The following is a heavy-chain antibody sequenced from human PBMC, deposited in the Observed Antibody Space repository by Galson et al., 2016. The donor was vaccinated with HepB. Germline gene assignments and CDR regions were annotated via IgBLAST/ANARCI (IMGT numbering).Heavy chain of an antibody. D-gene: IGHD5-18*01. CDR1: GFSLSNSGEG. CDR3: AHSPLTWIQLWLQDSGYFDY. CDR2: IYWDDDK. V-gene: IGHV2-5*02. Sequence: PALVKPTQTLTLTCTFSGFSLSNSGEGVGWIRQPPGKALEWLALIYWDDDKRYSPSLKSRLTITKDTSKNQVVLTMTNMDPVDTATYYCAHSPLTWIQLWLQDSGYFDYWGQGILVTVSS. J-gene: IGHJ4*02.